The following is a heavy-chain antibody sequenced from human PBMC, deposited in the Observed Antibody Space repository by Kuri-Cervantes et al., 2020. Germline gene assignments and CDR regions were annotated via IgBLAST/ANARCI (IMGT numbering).Heavy chain of an antibody. D-gene: IGHD2-21*02. J-gene: IGHJ3*02. CDR2: IRFDGSNK. V-gene: IGHV3-30*02. Sequence: GESLKISCAASGFAFSSYGMHWVRQAPGKGLEWVTFIRFDGSNKYYADSVKGRFTISRDNSKNTLYLQMNSLRAEDTAVYYCAKEEARGAVTDAKSAFDIWGRGTMVTVSS. CDR1: GFAFSSYG. CDR3: AKEEARGAVTDAKSAFDI.